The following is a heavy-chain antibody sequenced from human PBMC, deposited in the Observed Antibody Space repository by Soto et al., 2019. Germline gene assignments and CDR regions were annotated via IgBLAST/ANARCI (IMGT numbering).Heavy chain of an antibody. V-gene: IGHV3-23*01. CDR3: AKGNEWELTKFDY. CDR1: GFTFSSYA. J-gene: IGHJ4*02. Sequence: SLRLSCAASGFTFSSYAMSWVRQAPGKGLEWVSAISGSGGSTYYADSVKGRFTISRDNSKNTLYLQMNSLRAEDTAVYYCAKGNEWELTKFDYWGQGTLVTVSS. CDR2: ISGSGGST. D-gene: IGHD1-26*01.